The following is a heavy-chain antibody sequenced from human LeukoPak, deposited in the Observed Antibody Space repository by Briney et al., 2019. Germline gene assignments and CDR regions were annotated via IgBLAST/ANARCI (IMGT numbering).Heavy chain of an antibody. Sequence: GESLKISCKGSGYSFTDYWIGWVRQTPGKGLEWMGIIYPGDSDTRYSPSFQGQVTVSADKSISTAYLQWSSLKASDTAMYYCAGAAPDAFDIWGQGTMVTVSS. CDR3: AGAAPDAFDI. V-gene: IGHV5-51*01. J-gene: IGHJ3*02. CDR1: GYSFTDYW. CDR2: IYPGDSDT. D-gene: IGHD6-25*01.